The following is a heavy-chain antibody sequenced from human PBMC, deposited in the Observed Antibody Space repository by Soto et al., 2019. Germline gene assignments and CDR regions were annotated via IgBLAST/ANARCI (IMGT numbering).Heavy chain of an antibody. Sequence: GGSLRLSCAASGFNFSSYAMHWVRQAPGKGLEWVAVISYDGSNKYYADSVKGRFTISRDNSKNTLYLQMNSLRAEDTAVYYCARDPTDLAYCGGDCYSDDAFDIWGQGTMVTVSS. CDR3: ARDPTDLAYCGGDCYSDDAFDI. J-gene: IGHJ3*02. CDR2: ISYDGSNK. CDR1: GFNFSSYA. V-gene: IGHV3-30*04. D-gene: IGHD2-21*02.